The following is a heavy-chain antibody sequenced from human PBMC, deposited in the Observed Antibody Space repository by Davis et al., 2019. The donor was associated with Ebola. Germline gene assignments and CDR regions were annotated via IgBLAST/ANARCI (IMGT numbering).Heavy chain of an antibody. Sequence: AASVKVSCKASGGTFSSYAISWVRQAPGQGLEWMGGIIPIFGTANYAQKFQGRVTITADESTSTAYMELSSLRSEDTAVYYCARDIVVVPAAAYFDYWGQGTLVTVSS. CDR2: IIPIFGTA. V-gene: IGHV1-69*13. J-gene: IGHJ4*02. CDR3: ARDIVVVPAAAYFDY. D-gene: IGHD2-2*01. CDR1: GGTFSSYA.